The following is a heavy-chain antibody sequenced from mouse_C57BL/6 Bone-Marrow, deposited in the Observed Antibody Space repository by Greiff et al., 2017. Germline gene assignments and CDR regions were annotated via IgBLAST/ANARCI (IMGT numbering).Heavy chain of an antibody. CDR3: TRCDYDVAWFAY. CDR2: IYPGNSDT. CDR1: GYTFTSYW. J-gene: IGHJ3*01. Sequence: EVQLQESGTVLARPGASVKMSCKTSGYTFTSYWMHWVKQRPGKGLEWIGAIYPGNSDTSYNQKFKGKAKLTAVTSASTAYMERSSLTNEDSAVYYCTRCDYDVAWFAYWGQGTLVTVSA. D-gene: IGHD2-4*01. V-gene: IGHV1-5*01.